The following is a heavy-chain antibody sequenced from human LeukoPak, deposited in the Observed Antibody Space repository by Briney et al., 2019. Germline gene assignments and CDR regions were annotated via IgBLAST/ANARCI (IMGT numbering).Heavy chain of an antibody. Sequence: PGGSLRLSCAASGFTFSNYAMTWVRQAPGKGLEWVSSISSSSSYIYYADSVKGRFTISRDNAKNSLYLQMNSLRAEDTAVYYGARDGRAAYYDFWRGYYRLDYWGRETLVTVSS. CDR1: GFTFSNYA. CDR2: ISSSSSYI. D-gene: IGHD3-3*01. CDR3: ARDGRAAYYDFWRGYYRLDY. J-gene: IGHJ4*02. V-gene: IGHV3-21*01.